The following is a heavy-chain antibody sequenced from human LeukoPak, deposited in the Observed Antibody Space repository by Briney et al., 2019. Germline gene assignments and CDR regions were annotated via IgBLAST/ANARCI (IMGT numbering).Heavy chain of an antibody. Sequence: GGSLRLSCAASGFTFSSYSMNWVRQAPGKGLEWVSFISSSSSYIYYADSVKGRFTISRDNAKNSLYLQMNSLRAEDTAVYYCASRYSGYDSPDYWGQGTLVTVSS. J-gene: IGHJ4*02. CDR1: GFTFSSYS. D-gene: IGHD5-12*01. V-gene: IGHV3-21*01. CDR2: ISSSSSYI. CDR3: ASRYSGYDSPDY.